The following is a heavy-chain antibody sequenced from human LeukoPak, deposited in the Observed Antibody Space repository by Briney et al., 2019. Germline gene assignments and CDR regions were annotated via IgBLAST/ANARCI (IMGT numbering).Heavy chain of an antibody. J-gene: IGHJ3*02. CDR2: VDPEDGET. V-gene: IGHV1-69-2*01. Sequence: ASVKISCKVSGYTFTDYYMHWVQQAPGKGLEWMGLVDPEDGETIYAEKFQGRVTITADTSTDTAYMELSSLRSEDTAVYYCATASPSGYYAFDIWGQGTMVTVSS. CDR1: GYTFTDYY. D-gene: IGHD3-3*01. CDR3: ATASPSGYYAFDI.